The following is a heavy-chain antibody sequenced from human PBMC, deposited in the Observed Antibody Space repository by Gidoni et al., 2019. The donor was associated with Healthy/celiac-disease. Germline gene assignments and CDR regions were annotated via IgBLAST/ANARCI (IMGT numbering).Heavy chain of an antibody. CDR3: ARDFYGGNPSFDY. Sequence: QVQLVQSGAEVQKPGASVKVSCKASGYTFTGYYMHWVRQAPGQGLEWMGWINPNSGGTNYAQKFQGRVTMIRDTSISTAYMELSRLRSDDTAVYYCARDFYGGNPSFDYWGQGTLVTVSS. D-gene: IGHD4-17*01. J-gene: IGHJ4*02. CDR2: INPNSGGT. CDR1: GYTFTGYY. V-gene: IGHV1-2*02.